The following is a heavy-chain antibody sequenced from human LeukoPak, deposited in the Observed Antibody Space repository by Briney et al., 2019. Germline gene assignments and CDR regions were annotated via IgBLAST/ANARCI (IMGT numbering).Heavy chain of an antibody. CDR3: EVLGYDSSGYYHDY. J-gene: IGHJ4*02. CDR1: GGTFSSHA. D-gene: IGHD3-22*01. CDR2: INPNSGGT. Sequence: ASVKVSCKASGGTFSSHAIAWVRQAPGQGPEWMGWINPNSGGTNYAQKFQGRVTMTRDTSISTAYMELSRLRSDGTAVYYCEVLGYDSSGYYHDYWGQGTLVTVSS. V-gene: IGHV1-2*02.